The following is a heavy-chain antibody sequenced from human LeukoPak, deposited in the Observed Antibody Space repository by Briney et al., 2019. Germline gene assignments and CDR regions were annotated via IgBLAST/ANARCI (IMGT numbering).Heavy chain of an antibody. CDR1: GFTFSSYS. V-gene: IGHV3-21*01. CDR3: AELGITMIGGV. CDR2: ISSSSSYI. D-gene: IGHD3-10*02. Sequence: GGSLRLSCAASGFTFSSYSMNWVRQAPGKGLEWVSSISSSSSYIYYSDSVKGRFTISRDNAKNSLYLQMNSLRAEDTAVYYCAELGITMIGGVWGKGTTVTISS. J-gene: IGHJ6*04.